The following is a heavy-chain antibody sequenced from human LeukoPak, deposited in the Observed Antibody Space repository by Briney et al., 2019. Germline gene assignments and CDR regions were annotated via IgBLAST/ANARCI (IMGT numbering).Heavy chain of an antibody. CDR1: GGSFSGYY. D-gene: IGHD6-13*01. J-gene: IGHJ4*02. CDR2: INHSGST. CDR3: ARDSIAAAGNFDY. Sequence: SETLSLTCAVYGGSFSGYYWSWIRQPPGKGLEWIGEINHSGSTNYNPSLKSRVTISVDTSKNQFSLKLSSVTAADTAVYYCARDSIAAAGNFDYWGQGTLVTVSS. V-gene: IGHV4-34*01.